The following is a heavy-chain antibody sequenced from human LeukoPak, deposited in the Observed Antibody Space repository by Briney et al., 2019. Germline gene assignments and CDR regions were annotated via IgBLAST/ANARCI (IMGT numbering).Heavy chain of an antibody. CDR1: GYTFTSYG. V-gene: IGHV1-18*01. D-gene: IGHD2-2*01. Sequence: ASVKVSCKASGYTFTSYGISWVRQAPGQGVEWKGWISAYNGNTNNAQKLQGRVTMTTDTTTSTAYMELRSLRSDDTAVYYCARDGSDIVVVPAAYDHWFDPWGQGTLVTVSS. CDR3: ARDGSDIVVVPAAYDHWFDP. CDR2: ISAYNGNT. J-gene: IGHJ5*02.